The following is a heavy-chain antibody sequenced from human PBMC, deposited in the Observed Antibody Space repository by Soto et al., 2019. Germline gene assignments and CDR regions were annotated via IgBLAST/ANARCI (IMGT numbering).Heavy chain of an antibody. Sequence: GESLKISCRTSGYKSTSSWIAWVRQMPGKGLEWMGIIFPSDSDTRYSPSFQGQVTISADRSTSTVFRQWASLKASDTAVYFCARKDKSGYFNWFDPWGQGTLVTVSS. CDR1: GYKSTSSW. V-gene: IGHV5-51*01. CDR2: IFPSDSDT. CDR3: ARKDKSGYFNWFDP. J-gene: IGHJ5*02. D-gene: IGHD3-22*01.